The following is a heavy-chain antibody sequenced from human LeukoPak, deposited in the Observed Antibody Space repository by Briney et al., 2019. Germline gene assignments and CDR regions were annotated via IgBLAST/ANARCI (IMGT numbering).Heavy chain of an antibody. Sequence: SETLSLTCTVSGGSIHSYWSWIRQPAGKGLEWIGRISGSGTITYNPALQSRLTISIDTSKNQFSLKLNSVTAADTAVYYCARAIGVRGSSLPDYWGQGTLVTVSS. J-gene: IGHJ4*02. V-gene: IGHV4-4*07. CDR3: ARAIGVRGSSLPDY. CDR2: ISGSGTI. CDR1: GGSIHSY. D-gene: IGHD1-26*01.